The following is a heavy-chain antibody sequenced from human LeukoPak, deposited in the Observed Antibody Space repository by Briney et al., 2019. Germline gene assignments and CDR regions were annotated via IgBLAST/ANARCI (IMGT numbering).Heavy chain of an antibody. J-gene: IGHJ4*02. V-gene: IGHV1-2*06. CDR3: AGDGGAGWSAFDY. Sequence: ASVKVSCKASGYTFTGYYMHWVLQAPGQGLEWMGRINPNSGGTNYAQKFRGRVTMTRDTSISTAYMELSRLRSDDTAVYYCAGDGGAGWSAFDYWGQGTLVTVSS. CDR1: GYTFTGYY. CDR2: INPNSGGT. D-gene: IGHD6-19*01.